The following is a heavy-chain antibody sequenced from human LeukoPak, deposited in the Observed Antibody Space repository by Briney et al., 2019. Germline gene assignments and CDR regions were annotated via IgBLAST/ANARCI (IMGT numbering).Heavy chain of an antibody. D-gene: IGHD4-23*01. V-gene: IGHV3-33*01. CDR2: IWYGGSNK. J-gene: IGHJ6*02. Sequence: GGSLRLSCAASGFTFSSYGMHWVRQPPGKGLEWVAVIWYGGSNKYCADSVKGRFTISRDNSKNTLYLQMNSLRADDTAVYYCARGPYYGGPGDYYYGMDVWGQGTTVTVSS. CDR3: ARGPYYGGPGDYYYGMDV. CDR1: GFTFSSYG.